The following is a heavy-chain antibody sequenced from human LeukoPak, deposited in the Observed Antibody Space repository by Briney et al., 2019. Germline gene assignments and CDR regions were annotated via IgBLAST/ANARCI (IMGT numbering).Heavy chain of an antibody. V-gene: IGHV4-59*01. Sequence: KPSETLSLTCTVSGGSISSYYWSWIRQPPGKGLEWIGYIYYSGSTNYNPSLKSRVTISVDTSKNQFSLKLSSVTAADTAVYYCARAGRGIDYWGQGTLVTVSS. CDR1: GGSISSYY. CDR3: ARAGRGIDY. J-gene: IGHJ4*02. CDR2: IYYSGST.